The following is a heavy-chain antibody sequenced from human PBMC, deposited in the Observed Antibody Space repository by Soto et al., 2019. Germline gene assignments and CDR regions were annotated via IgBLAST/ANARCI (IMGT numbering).Heavy chain of an antibody. D-gene: IGHD5-12*01. J-gene: IGHJ4*02. V-gene: IGHV3-64D*06. Sequence: GSVRLSCSASGFTFSRYTMHWVRQAPGKGLEYVSAILSNGGSTYYADSVKGRFTISRDNSKNTLYLQMSSLRTEDTAVYYCVKDSIVATTSYFDYWGQGTLVTVSS. CDR1: GFTFSRYT. CDR3: VKDSIVATTSYFDY. CDR2: ILSNGGST.